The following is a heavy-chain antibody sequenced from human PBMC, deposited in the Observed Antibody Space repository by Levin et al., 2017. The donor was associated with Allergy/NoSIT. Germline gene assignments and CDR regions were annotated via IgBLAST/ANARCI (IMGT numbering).Heavy chain of an antibody. Sequence: PGGSLRLSCAASGFTFSNYVMIWVRQAPGKGLEWVSSIGRTGGSTYYADSVKGRFTISRDNSKNMLYLQMNSLRAEDTAVYYCAKKVFTNDYDGNFVSDSWGQGTLVTVSS. CDR2: IGRTGGST. CDR3: AKKVFTNDYDGNFVSDS. CDR1: GFTFSNYV. V-gene: IGHV3-23*01. D-gene: IGHD4-23*01. J-gene: IGHJ4*02.